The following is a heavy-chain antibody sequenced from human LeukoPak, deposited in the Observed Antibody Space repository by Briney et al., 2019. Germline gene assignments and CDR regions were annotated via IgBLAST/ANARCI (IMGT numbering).Heavy chain of an antibody. J-gene: IGHJ6*03. V-gene: IGHV3-23*01. CDR2: ISGSGGST. D-gene: IGHD4-17*01. Sequence: PGGSLRLSCTVSGFTVTSNSMSWVRQAPGKGLEWVSAISGSGGSTYYADSVKGRFTISRDNSKNTLYLQMNSLRAEDTAVYYCAKDFGTGDFYDYYYMDVWGKGTTVTVSS. CDR3: AKDFGTGDFYDYYYMDV. CDR1: GFTVTSNS.